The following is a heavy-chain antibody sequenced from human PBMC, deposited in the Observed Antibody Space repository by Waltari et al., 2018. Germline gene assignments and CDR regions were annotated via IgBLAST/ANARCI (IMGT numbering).Heavy chain of an antibody. D-gene: IGHD3-22*01. V-gene: IGHV3-30-3*01. Sequence: QVQLVESGGGVVQPGRSLRLSCAASGFTFSSYAMHWVRQTPGKGLEWVAVISYDGSNKYYADSVKGRFTISRDNSKNTLYLQMNSLRAEDTAVYYCARTSMSYYDSSGPSYWGQGTLFTVSS. CDR1: GFTFSSYA. J-gene: IGHJ4*02. CDR2: ISYDGSNK. CDR3: ARTSMSYYDSSGPSY.